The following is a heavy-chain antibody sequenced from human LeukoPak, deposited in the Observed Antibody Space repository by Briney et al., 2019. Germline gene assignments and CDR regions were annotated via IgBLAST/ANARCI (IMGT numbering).Heavy chain of an antibody. CDR2: ISSSGSTI. J-gene: IGHJ4*02. V-gene: IGHV3-48*04. CDR3: ARVGLYYYDSSGYYAY. CDR1: GFIFSSHG. Sequence: GGSLRLSCAASGFIFSSHGMNWVRQAPGKGLEWVSYISSSGSTIYYADSVKGRFTISRDNAKSSLYLQMNSLRAEDTAVYYCARVGLYYYDSSGYYAYWGQGTLVTVSS. D-gene: IGHD3-22*01.